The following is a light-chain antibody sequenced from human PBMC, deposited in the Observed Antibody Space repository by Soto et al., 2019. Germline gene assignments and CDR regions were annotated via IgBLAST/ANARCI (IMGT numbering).Light chain of an antibody. CDR2: GTS. CDR1: QSISSW. J-gene: IGKJ2*01. Sequence: DIQMTQSPSTLSASVGDRVTITCRASQSISSWLAWYQQKPGKAPKLLIYGTSTRATGVPDRFSGSGSVTDFTLTISSLEPEDFAVYYCQQYGNSPRYTFGQGTKLEIK. V-gene: IGKV1-5*01. CDR3: QQYGNSPRYT.